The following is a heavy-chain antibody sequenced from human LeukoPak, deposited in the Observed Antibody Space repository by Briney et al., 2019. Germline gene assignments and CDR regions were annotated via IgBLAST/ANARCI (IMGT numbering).Heavy chain of an antibody. CDR2: IWYDGSNK. J-gene: IGHJ3*02. CDR3: ATYYYGSGSPPDAFDI. V-gene: IGHV3-33*01. CDR1: GFTFSSYG. Sequence: PGRSLRLSCAASGFTFSSYGMHWVRQAPGKGLEWVAVIWYDGSNKYYADSVKGRFTTSRENSKNTLYLQMNSLRAEDTAVYYCATYYYGSGSPPDAFDIWGQGTMVTVSS. D-gene: IGHD3-10*01.